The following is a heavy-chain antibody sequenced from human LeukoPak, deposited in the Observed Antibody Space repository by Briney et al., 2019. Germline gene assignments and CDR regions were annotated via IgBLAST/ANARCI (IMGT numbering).Heavy chain of an antibody. V-gene: IGHV4-30-4*01. J-gene: IGHJ1*01. D-gene: IGHD3-22*01. CDR2: IYYSGST. CDR1: GGSISSGDYY. Sequence: SETLSLTCTVPGGSISSGDYYWSWIRQPPGKGLEWVGYIYYSGSTYYNPSLKGRVTISVDTSKNQFSLKLSSVTAADTAVYYCADYYDSSGYYYGEYFQHWGQGTLVTVSS. CDR3: ADYYDSSGYYYGEYFQH.